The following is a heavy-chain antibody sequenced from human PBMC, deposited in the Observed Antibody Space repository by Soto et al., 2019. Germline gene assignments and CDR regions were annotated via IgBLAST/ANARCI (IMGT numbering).Heavy chain of an antibody. V-gene: IGHV1-18*01. Sequence: GASVKVSCKASGYTFTSYGISWVRQAPGQGLEWMGWISAYNGNTNYAQKLQGRVTMTTDTSTSTAYMELRSLRSDDTAVYYCARAPSFVDYDSSGYYVHWGQGTLVTVSS. CDR2: ISAYNGNT. J-gene: IGHJ4*02. D-gene: IGHD3-22*01. CDR1: GYTFTSYG. CDR3: ARAPSFVDYDSSGYYVH.